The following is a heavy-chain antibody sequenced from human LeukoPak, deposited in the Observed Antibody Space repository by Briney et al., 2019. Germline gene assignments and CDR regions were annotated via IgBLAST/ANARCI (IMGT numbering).Heavy chain of an antibody. V-gene: IGHV1-18*01. J-gene: IGHJ5*02. CDR3: ARDAPSPDYDFWSGHNWFDP. CDR1: GYTFTSYG. D-gene: IGHD3-3*01. CDR2: ISAYNGNT. Sequence: ASVKVSCKASGYTFTSYGISWVRQAPGQGLEWMGWISAYNGNTNYAQKLQGRVTMTTDTSTSTAYMELRSLRSDDTAVYYCARDAPSPDYDFWSGHNWFDPWGQGILVTVSS.